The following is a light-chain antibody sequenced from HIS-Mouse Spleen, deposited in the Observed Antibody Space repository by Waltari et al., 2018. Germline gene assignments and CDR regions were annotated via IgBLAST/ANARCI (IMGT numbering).Light chain of an antibody. V-gene: IGLV2-23*01. CDR2: EGS. Sequence: QSALTQPASVSGSPGQSITISCTGTSSDVGSYNLVSWYQQHPGKAPKLMIYEGSKRPSGVSNRFCCSKSGNTASLTISGLQAEDEADYYCCSYAGSSTWVFGGGTKLTVL. CDR3: CSYAGSSTWV. CDR1: SSDVGSYNL. J-gene: IGLJ3*02.